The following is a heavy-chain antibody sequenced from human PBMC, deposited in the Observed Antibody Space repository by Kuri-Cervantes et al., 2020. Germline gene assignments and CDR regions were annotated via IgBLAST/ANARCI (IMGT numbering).Heavy chain of an antibody. CDR3: AKDGISYCGSDCYLDY. Sequence: GESLKISCAASGFTFSSYWMHWVRQAPGKGLVWVSRINSDGSSTSYADSVKGRFTISRDNAKNTLYLQMNSLRAEDTAMYYCAKDGISYCGSDCYLDYWGQGTLVTVSS. D-gene: IGHD2-21*02. CDR2: INSDGSST. CDR1: GFTFSSYW. J-gene: IGHJ4*02. V-gene: IGHV3-74*01.